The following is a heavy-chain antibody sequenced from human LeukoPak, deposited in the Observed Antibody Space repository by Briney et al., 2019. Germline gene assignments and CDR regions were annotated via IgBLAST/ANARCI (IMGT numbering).Heavy chain of an antibody. CDR1: VFTFSTYC. D-gene: IGHD1-26*01. Sequence: GGTLRLSRAASVFTFSTYCTSWVRQAPGEGLWCVANIKQDGSEKYYVDSVKGRFTIYRDNAKNSLYLQMNGLSAEDTAVYYCARGIVGATRGYYYYYMDVWGKGTTVTVSS. CDR2: IKQDGSEK. J-gene: IGHJ6*03. CDR3: ARGIVGATRGYYYYYMDV. V-gene: IGHV3-7*01.